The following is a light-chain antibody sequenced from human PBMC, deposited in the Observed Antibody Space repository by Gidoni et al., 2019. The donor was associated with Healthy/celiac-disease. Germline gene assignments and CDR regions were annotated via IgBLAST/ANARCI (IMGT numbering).Light chain of an antibody. CDR1: TGAVTRGYY. Sequence: TVVTQEPSLTVSPGGTVTLTSASSTGAVTRGYYPNWFQQKPGQAPRALISSTRNKHSWTPARFSGSLLGGKAALTLSGVQHEDEAEYYCLLYYGGAQVFGGGTKLTVL. CDR3: LLYYGGAQV. CDR2: STR. V-gene: IGLV7-43*01. J-gene: IGLJ3*02.